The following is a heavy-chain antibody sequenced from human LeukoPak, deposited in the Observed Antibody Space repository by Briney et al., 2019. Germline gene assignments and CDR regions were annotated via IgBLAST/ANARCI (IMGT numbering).Heavy chain of an antibody. V-gene: IGHV1-18*01. CDR3: ARVNRERFLEWLPQIVDP. D-gene: IGHD3-3*01. CDR2: ISAYNGNT. J-gene: IGHJ5*02. CDR1: GYTFTSYG. Sequence: ASVKISCKASGYTFTSYGISWVRQAPGQGLEWMGWISAYNGNTNYAQKLQGRVTMTTDTSTSTAYMELRSLRSDDTAVYYCARVNRERFLEWLPQIVDPWGQGTLVTVSS.